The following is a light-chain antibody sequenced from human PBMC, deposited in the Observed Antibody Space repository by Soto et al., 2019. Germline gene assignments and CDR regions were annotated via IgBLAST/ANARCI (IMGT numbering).Light chain of an antibody. CDR2: DVS. Sequence: QSALTQPRSVSGSPGQSVTISCTGTSSDVGGYNYVSWYQQHPGKAPKVMIYDVSERPSGVPDRFSGSKSGNPASLTISWLQAEDEADYYCCSYAGSPRYVFGTGTKLTVL. CDR3: CSYAGSPRYV. J-gene: IGLJ1*01. V-gene: IGLV2-11*01. CDR1: SSDVGGYNY.